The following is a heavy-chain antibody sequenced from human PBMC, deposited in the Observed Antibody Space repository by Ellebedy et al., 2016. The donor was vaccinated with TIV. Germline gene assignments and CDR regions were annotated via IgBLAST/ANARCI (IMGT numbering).Heavy chain of an antibody. CDR2: IIGMFGTA. J-gene: IGHJ4*02. CDR3: ARHSGYHAESYFAY. D-gene: IGHD5-12*01. V-gene: IGHV1-69*13. Sequence: SVKVSCKASGGTFSSYAISWVRQAPGQGLEWMGGIIGMFGTATYTQKFLGRVTITADEFTSTAFMELSSLRSEDTAVYYCARHSGYHAESYFAYWGQGTLVTVSS. CDR1: GGTFSSYA.